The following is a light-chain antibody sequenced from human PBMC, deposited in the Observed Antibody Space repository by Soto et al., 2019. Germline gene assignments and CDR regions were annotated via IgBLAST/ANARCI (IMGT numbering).Light chain of an antibody. CDR3: QQFYMGWT. CDR1: QSVRGA. CDR2: DVS. Sequence: DIQMTQSPSALSASLGDRFTITCRASQSVRGALAWYHQQPGRAPNVLIYDVSTLETGVPSRFSGFGSGTELTLAISSLQPDDFGTYYCQQFYMGWTFGQGTKV. J-gene: IGKJ1*01. V-gene: IGKV1-5*01.